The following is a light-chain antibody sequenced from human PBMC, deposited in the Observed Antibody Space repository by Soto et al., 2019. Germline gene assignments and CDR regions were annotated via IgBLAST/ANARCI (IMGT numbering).Light chain of an antibody. Sequence: QSVLTQPASVSGSPGQSITISCTGTSSDIGGCNYVSWYQQHPGKAPKLMIYDVTNRPSGVSNRFSGSKSGNTASLTISGLQTEDEADYYCSSCTSSNTHVVFGGETKLTVL. CDR1: SSDIGGCNY. J-gene: IGLJ2*01. CDR3: SSCTSSNTHVV. CDR2: DVT. V-gene: IGLV2-14*01.